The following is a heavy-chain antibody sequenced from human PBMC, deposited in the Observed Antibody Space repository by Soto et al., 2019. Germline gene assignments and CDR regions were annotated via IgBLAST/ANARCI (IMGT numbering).Heavy chain of an antibody. Sequence: QVQLVQSGAEVTKPGASVKVSCKASGYTLTSYGISWVRQAPGQGLEWMGWISAYNGDTNYAQSLQGRVTMTPDTAPTTAYLELRRLRSDDTAVYYCATTIGYSYYYYGMEVWGQGTTVTVSS. D-gene: IGHD5-12*01. CDR2: ISAYNGDT. CDR3: ATTIGYSYYYYGMEV. CDR1: GYTLTSYG. V-gene: IGHV1-18*01. J-gene: IGHJ6*02.